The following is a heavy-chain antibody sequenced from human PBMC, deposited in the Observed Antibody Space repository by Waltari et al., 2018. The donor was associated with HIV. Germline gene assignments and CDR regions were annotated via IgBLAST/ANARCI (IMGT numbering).Heavy chain of an antibody. Sequence: EVQLVESGGNLTRPGGSLSLSCVGAGFIVSDNYMSWGRPAPGKGPEWVSVLYSNGNTLYGGSVKGRFTIFRDNSKNTLYLQMNTLRVDDTAVYYCARMQRFYGSEQSRYFYFGMDVWGQGTTVTVSS. CDR1: GFIVSDNY. V-gene: IGHV3-53*01. CDR3: ARMQRFYGSEQSRYFYFGMDV. D-gene: IGHD3-16*02. CDR2: LYSNGNT. J-gene: IGHJ6*02.